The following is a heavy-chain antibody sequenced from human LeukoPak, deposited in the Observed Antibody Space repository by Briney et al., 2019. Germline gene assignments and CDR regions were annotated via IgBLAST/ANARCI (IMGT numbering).Heavy chain of an antibody. J-gene: IGHJ4*02. CDR3: ARGYSSSYRIDY. D-gene: IGHD6-19*01. V-gene: IGHV1-46*01. CDR1: GYTFTNYY. Sequence: GASVKVSCKASGYTFTNYYMNWVRQAPGQGLEWMGVINPSGDSTRYEQKFQDRVTMTRETSTRTVYMELSSLRSEDTAVYYCARGYSSSYRIDYGGQGTLVTVSS. CDR2: INPSGDST.